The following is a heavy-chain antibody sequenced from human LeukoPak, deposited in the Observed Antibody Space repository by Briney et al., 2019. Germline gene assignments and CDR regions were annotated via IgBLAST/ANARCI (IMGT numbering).Heavy chain of an antibody. V-gene: IGHV3-23*01. CDR2: LSPSGASI. CDR1: GFTFSSYA. CDR3: AAGPYGGNTPFDY. D-gene: IGHD4-23*01. Sequence: GGSLRLSCAASGFTFSSYAMSWVRQAQGRGLEGVSSLSPSGASIYYADSVKGRFTISRDNSKNTLYLQMNSLRYEETALYYCAAGPYGGNTPFDYWGPGTLVTISS. J-gene: IGHJ4*02.